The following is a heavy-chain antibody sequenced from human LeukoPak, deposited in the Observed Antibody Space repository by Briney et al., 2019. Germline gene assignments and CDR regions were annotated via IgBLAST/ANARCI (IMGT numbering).Heavy chain of an antibody. J-gene: IGHJ4*02. V-gene: IGHV1-2*02. CDR2: INPNSGGT. CDR3: ARAIFGDFLPDY. Sequence: ASVKVSCTASGYTFTGYYMHWVRQAPGQGLEWMGWINPNSGGTNYAQKFQGRVTITRNTSISTAYMELSSLRSEDTAVYYCARAIFGDFLPDYWGQGTLVTVSS. CDR1: GYTFTGYY. D-gene: IGHD3-3*01.